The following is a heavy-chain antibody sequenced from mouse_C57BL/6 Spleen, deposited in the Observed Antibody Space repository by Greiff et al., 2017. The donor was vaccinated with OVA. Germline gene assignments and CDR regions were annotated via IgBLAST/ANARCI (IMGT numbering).Heavy chain of an antibody. V-gene: IGHV1-81*01. Sequence: VQLQQSGAELARPGASVTLSCKASGYTFTSYGISWVKQRTGQGLEWIGEIYPRSGNTYYNEKFKGKATLTADKSSSTAYMELRSLTSEDSAVYFCARQFLITTVVATDYWGQGTTLTVSS. CDR3: ARQFLITTVVATDY. D-gene: IGHD1-1*01. CDR2: IYPRSGNT. CDR1: GYTFTSYG. J-gene: IGHJ2*01.